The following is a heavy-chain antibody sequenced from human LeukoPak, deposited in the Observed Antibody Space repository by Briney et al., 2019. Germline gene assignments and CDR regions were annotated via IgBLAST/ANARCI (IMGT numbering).Heavy chain of an antibody. Sequence: GGSLRLSCAASGFTFSSYSMNWVRQAPGKGLEWVSAISGSGDSTYYADSVKGRFTISRDNSKNTLYLQMNSLRAEDTAVYYCAKMYYDILTGYYGYWGQGTLVTVSS. CDR3: AKMYYDILTGYYGY. D-gene: IGHD3-9*01. CDR1: GFTFSSYS. CDR2: ISGSGDST. J-gene: IGHJ4*02. V-gene: IGHV3-23*01.